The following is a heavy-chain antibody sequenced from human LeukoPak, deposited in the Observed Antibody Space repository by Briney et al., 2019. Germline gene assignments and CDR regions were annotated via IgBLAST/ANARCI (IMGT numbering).Heavy chain of an antibody. CDR1: GYTFTSYD. Sequence: GASVKVSCKASGYTFTSYDINWVRQATGQGLEWMGWMNPNSGNTGYAQKFQGRVTMTRNTSISTAYMELSSLRSEDTAVYYCARGSYYRGVIVVVTNPYYFDYWGQGTLVTVSS. CDR3: ARGSYYRGVIVVVTNPYYFDY. CDR2: MNPNSGNT. D-gene: IGHD3-22*01. J-gene: IGHJ4*02. V-gene: IGHV1-8*01.